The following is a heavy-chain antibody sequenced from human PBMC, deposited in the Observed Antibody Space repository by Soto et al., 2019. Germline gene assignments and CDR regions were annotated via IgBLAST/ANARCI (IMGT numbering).Heavy chain of an antibody. CDR3: ARDCRVISYSSSSLNYYYGMDV. CDR1: GFTFSSYA. D-gene: IGHD6-6*01. J-gene: IGHJ6*02. V-gene: IGHV3-30-3*01. CDR2: ISYDGSNK. Sequence: QVQLVESGGGVVQPGRSLRLSCAASGFTFSSYAMHWVRQAPGKGLEWVAVISYDGSNKYYADSVKGRFTISRDNSKNTLYLQRNSLRAEDTAVYYCARDCRVISYSSSSLNYYYGMDVWGQGTTVTVSS.